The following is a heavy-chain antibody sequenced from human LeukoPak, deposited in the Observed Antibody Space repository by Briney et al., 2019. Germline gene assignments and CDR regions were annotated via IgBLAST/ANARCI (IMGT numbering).Heavy chain of an antibody. D-gene: IGHD3-10*01. CDR2: INPNSGGT. V-gene: IGHV1-2*04. J-gene: IGHJ4*02. CDR3: ARAGSSLVRGATDY. CDR1: GYTFTGYC. Sequence: ASVKVSCKASGYTFTGYCMHWVRQAPGQGLEWMGWINPNSGGTNYAQKFQGWVTMTRDTSISTAYMELSRLRSDDTAVYYCARAGSSLVRGATDYWGQGTLVTVSS.